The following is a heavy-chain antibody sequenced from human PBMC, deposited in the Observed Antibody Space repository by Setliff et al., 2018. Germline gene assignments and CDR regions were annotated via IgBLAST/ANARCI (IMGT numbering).Heavy chain of an antibody. CDR3: ARDRRCSSTSCWTDEAFDI. Sequence: RASVKVSCKASGYTFTSYAMNWVRQAPGQGLEWMGWINTNTGNPTYAQGFTGRFVFSLDTSVSTAYLQISSLKAEDTAVYYCARDRRCSSTSCWTDEAFDIWGQGTMVTVSS. CDR2: INTNTGNP. V-gene: IGHV7-4-1*02. J-gene: IGHJ3*02. CDR1: GYTFTSYA. D-gene: IGHD2-2*01.